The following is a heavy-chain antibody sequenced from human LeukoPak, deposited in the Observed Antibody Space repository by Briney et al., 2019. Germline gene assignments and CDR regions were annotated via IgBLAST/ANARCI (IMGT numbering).Heavy chain of an antibody. D-gene: IGHD3-22*01. CDR1: GGSFSGYY. CDR2: INHSGST. V-gene: IGHV4-34*09. CDR3: ARGYYDSSGYYWARRDDAFDI. Sequence: TPSETLSLTCAVHGGSFSGYYWSWIRQPPGKGLEWIGEINHSGSTNYNPSLKSRVTISVDTSKNQFSLKLSSVTAADTAVYYCARGYYDSSGYYWARRDDAFDIWGQGTMVTVSS. J-gene: IGHJ3*02.